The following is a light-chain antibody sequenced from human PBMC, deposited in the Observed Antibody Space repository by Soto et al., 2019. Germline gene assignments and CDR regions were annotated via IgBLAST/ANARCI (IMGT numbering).Light chain of an antibody. J-gene: IGKJ1*01. V-gene: IGKV1-5*03. CDR3: QHYNSYPWT. CDR2: KAS. Sequence: DIPMTQSPSTLSASVGDRVTITCRASQSISSWLAWYQRKPGKDPKLLIYKASSIESGVPSRFSGSGSGTEFTLTISSLQPDDFATYYCQHYNSYPWTFGQGTKVEIK. CDR1: QSISSW.